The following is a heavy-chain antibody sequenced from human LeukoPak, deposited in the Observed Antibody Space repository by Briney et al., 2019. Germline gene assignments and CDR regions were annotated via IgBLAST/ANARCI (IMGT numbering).Heavy chain of an antibody. Sequence: PGGSLRLSCAASGFTFSSYSMNWVRQAPGKGLEWVSSISSSSSYIYYADSVKGRFTISRDNAKNSLYLHMNSLRAEDTAVYYCARGSIAAAGGIDYWGQGTLVTVSS. D-gene: IGHD6-13*01. V-gene: IGHV3-21*01. CDR2: ISSSSSYI. CDR1: GFTFSSYS. J-gene: IGHJ4*02. CDR3: ARGSIAAAGGIDY.